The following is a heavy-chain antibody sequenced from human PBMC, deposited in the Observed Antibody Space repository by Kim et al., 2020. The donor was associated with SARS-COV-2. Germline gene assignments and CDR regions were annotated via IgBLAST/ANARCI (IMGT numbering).Heavy chain of an antibody. D-gene: IGHD3-3*01. V-gene: IGHV3-64*01. J-gene: IGHJ6*03. Sequence: GGSLRLSCAASGFTFSSYAMHWVRQAPGKGQEYVSAISSNGGSTYYANSVKGRFTISRDNSKNTLYLQMGSLRAEDMAVYYCARAAGITIFGVVPSGYYYMDVWGKGTTVTVSS. CDR3: ARAAGITIFGVVPSGYYYMDV. CDR1: GFTFSSYA. CDR2: ISSNGGST.